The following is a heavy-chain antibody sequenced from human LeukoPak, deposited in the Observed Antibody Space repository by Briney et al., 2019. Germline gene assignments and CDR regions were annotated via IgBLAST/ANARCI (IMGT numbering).Heavy chain of an antibody. CDR3: ARGSSGSTKRYYFDS. V-gene: IGHV4-4*07. J-gene: IGHJ4*02. CDR1: GGSISGYY. Sequence: SETLSLTCTVSGGSISGYYWNWVRQPADRGLEWIGRLYSSGDTYYNPSLKSRLTMSVDTSKNQFSLRLRSVTAADTAVYYCARGSSGSTKRYYFDSWGQGALVTVPS. CDR2: LYSSGDT. D-gene: IGHD6-19*01.